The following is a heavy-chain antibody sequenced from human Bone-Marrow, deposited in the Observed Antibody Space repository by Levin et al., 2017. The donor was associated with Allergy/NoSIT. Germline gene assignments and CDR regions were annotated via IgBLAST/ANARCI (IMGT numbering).Heavy chain of an antibody. CDR1: GFAFDTYY. CDR3: VRAAVPYSSPSVFKY. Sequence: ASVKVSCKASGFAFDTYYMHWVRQAPGQGLEWMGIINPSGLSTTYAQKFRGRVTMTRDTSTSTVYMELNSLRFDDTAVYYCVRAAVPYSSPSVFKYWGQGTLVTVSS. J-gene: IGHJ4*02. CDR2: INPSGLST. D-gene: IGHD6-6*01. V-gene: IGHV1-46*02.